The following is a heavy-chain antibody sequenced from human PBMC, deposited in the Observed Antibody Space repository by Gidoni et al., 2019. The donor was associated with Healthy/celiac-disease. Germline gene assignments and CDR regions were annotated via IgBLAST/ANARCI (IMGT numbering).Heavy chain of an antibody. V-gene: IGHV4-39*01. J-gene: IGHJ4*02. CDR2: IYYSGST. D-gene: IGHD3-16*02. CDR1: GRSISRSSYY. Sequence: QLHLHVSGPGLVQPSEALSTTCPVSGRSISRSSYYWGWIRQPPGKGLEWIGSIYYSGSTYYNPSLKSRVTISVDTSKNQFSLKLSSVTAADTAVYYCARHGDYVWGSYRTPFDYWGQGTLVTVSS. CDR3: ARHGDYVWGSYRTPFDY.